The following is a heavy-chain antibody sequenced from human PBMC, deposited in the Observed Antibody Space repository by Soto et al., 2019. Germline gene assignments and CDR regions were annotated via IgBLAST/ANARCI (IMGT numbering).Heavy chain of an antibody. CDR1: GFTFRNYN. CDR2: ISTGGAYM. V-gene: IGHV3-21*06. Sequence: EVQLVESGGGLVKAGGSLRLFCTASGFTFRNYNMNWVRQAPGKGLEWVSSISTGGAYMFYADSVKGRFTISRDNAQYSLFLQIDSPRAEDTAVYYCARDMASPGGDYFDSWGQGTLVTFSS. J-gene: IGHJ4*02. D-gene: IGHD3-10*01. CDR3: ARDMASPGGDYFDS.